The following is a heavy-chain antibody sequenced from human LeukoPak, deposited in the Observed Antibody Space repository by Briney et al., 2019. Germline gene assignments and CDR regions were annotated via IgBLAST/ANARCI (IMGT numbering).Heavy chain of an antibody. J-gene: IGHJ3*02. Sequence: GKSLTLSCAASGFTFSNYGMHWVRQAPGKGLELVASINQDGSDKYFADSLKGRFTVSRDNAKSSLYLQLNSLRAEDAAVYYCAREGKRRLARDAFDIWGQGTMVTVSS. CDR3: AREGKRRLARDAFDI. V-gene: IGHV3-7*01. D-gene: IGHD1-1*01. CDR2: INQDGSDK. CDR1: GFTFSNYG.